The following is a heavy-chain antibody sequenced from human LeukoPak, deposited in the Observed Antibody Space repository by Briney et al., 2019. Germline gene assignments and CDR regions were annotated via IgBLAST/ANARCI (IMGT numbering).Heavy chain of an antibody. D-gene: IGHD5-24*01. CDR3: ARGRGDCYTPTDY. Sequence: GGSLRLSCAASGFTFSSYWMDSVRQAPGRGLVCVSRITTDGSSTTYADSVKGRFTFPGDNAKITSYWQMNMLRAETLAVYYCARGRGDCYTPTDYWPQGTVVTVSS. CDR2: ITTDGSST. J-gene: IGHJ4*02. V-gene: IGHV3-74*01. CDR1: GFTFSSYW.